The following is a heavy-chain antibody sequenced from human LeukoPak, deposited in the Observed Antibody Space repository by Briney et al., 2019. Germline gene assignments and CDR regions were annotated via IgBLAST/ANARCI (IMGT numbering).Heavy chain of an antibody. CDR3: AKTTGNGHWLIEF. J-gene: IGHJ4*02. V-gene: IGHV3-23*01. Sequence: EGSLRLSCAASGFTFSSYAMNWVRQTPGKGLEWVSFITGDAGSTSYADSVKGRFTISRDNSKNTLFLQLNSLSAEDTAVYYCAKTTGNGHWLIEFWGQGTLVTVSS. D-gene: IGHD4-23*01. CDR2: ITGDAGST. CDR1: GFTFSSYA.